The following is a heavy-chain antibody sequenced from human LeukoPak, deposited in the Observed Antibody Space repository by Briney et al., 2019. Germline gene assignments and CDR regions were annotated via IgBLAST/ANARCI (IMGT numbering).Heavy chain of an antibody. CDR3: ARDERYYYAFDI. Sequence: ASVKVSCKASGYTFTGYYMHWVRQAPGQGLEWMGIINPSGGSTSYAQKFQGRVTMTRDMSTSTVYMELSSLRSEDTAVYYCARDERYYYAFDIWGQGTMVTVSS. CDR2: INPSGGST. D-gene: IGHD1-26*01. J-gene: IGHJ3*02. CDR1: GYTFTGYY. V-gene: IGHV1-46*01.